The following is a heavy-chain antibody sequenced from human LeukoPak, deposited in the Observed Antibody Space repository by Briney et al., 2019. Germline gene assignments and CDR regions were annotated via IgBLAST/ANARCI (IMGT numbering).Heavy chain of an antibody. Sequence: PGGSLRLSCAASGFTFSSYAMSWVRQAPGKGLEWVSAISGSGGSTYNADSVKGRFTISRDNSKNTLYLQMNSLRAEDTAVYYCAKDSNYYGSRGGWFDPWGQGTLVTVSS. D-gene: IGHD3-10*01. V-gene: IGHV3-23*01. CDR3: AKDSNYYGSRGGWFDP. J-gene: IGHJ5*02. CDR1: GFTFSSYA. CDR2: ISGSGGST.